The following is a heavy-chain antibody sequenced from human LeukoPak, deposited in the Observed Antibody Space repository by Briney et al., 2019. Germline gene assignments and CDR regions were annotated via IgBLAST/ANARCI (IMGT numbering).Heavy chain of an antibody. CDR1: GVSISIYY. CDR3: ARRATVTTNYYYYMDV. Sequence: SETLSLTCTVSGVSISIYYWSWIRQPPGKGLEWVGYIYTTGSTNYNPSLKSRVTISVDTSKNQFSLKLSSVTAADTAVYYCARRATVTTNYYYYMDVWGKGTTVTVSS. D-gene: IGHD4-11*01. J-gene: IGHJ6*03. CDR2: IYTTGST. V-gene: IGHV4-4*09.